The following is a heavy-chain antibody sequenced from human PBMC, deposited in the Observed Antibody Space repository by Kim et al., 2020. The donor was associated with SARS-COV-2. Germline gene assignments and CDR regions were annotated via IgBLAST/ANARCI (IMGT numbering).Heavy chain of an antibody. CDR1: GFSFSTYV. J-gene: IGHJ6*02. CDR3: ARDLGGADV. CDR2: ISGSGVGT. V-gene: IGHV3-23*01. D-gene: IGHD3-16*01. Sequence: GGSLRLSCAASGFSFSTYVISWVRQAPGKGPEWVSGISGSGVGTDYADSVKGRFSISRDNSNNTVFLQMNSPRSDDTAVYYCARDLGGADVWGQGTTVIVSS.